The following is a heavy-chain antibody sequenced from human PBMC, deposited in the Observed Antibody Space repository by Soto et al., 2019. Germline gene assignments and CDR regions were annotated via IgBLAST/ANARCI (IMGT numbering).Heavy chain of an antibody. Sequence: EVQLVESGGGLVKPGGSLRLSCAASGFTFSSYSMNWVRQAPGQGLEWVAAISSSSSYIYYADSVKGRFTISRDNAKNSLYLQMNSLSAEATAVYYCARRAGGYYDSSGYYPIDYWGQGTLVTVSS. J-gene: IGHJ4*02. CDR3: ARRAGGYYDSSGYYPIDY. CDR1: GFTFSSYS. D-gene: IGHD3-22*01. V-gene: IGHV3-21*06. CDR2: ISSSSSYI.